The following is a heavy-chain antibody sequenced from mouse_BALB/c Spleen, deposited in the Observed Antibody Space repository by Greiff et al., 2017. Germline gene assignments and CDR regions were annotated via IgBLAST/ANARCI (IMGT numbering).Heavy chain of an antibody. V-gene: IGHV5-4*02. CDR2: ISDGGSYT. CDR1: GFTFSDYY. D-gene: IGHD2-3*01. Sequence: EVQVVESGGGLVKPGGSLKLSCAASGFTFSDYYMYWVRQTPEKRLEWVATISDGGSYTYYPDSVKGRFTISRDNAKNNLYLQMSSLKSEDTAMYYCARGDGYAGSYYAMDYWGQGTSVTVSS. J-gene: IGHJ4*01. CDR3: ARGDGYAGSYYAMDY.